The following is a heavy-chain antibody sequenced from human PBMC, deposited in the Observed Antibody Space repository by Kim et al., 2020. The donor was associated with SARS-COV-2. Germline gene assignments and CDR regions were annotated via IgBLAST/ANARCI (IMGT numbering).Heavy chain of an antibody. CDR2: IWYDGSNK. V-gene: IGHV3-33*01. Sequence: GGSLRLSCAASGITFSSYGMHWVRQAPGKGLEWVAVIWYDGSNKYYADSVKGRFTISRDNSKNTLYLQMNSLRAEDTAVYYCARDKWIAVAGTGYYYYMDVWGKGTTVTVSS. J-gene: IGHJ6*03. CDR3: ARDKWIAVAGTGYYYYMDV. D-gene: IGHD6-19*01. CDR1: GITFSSYG.